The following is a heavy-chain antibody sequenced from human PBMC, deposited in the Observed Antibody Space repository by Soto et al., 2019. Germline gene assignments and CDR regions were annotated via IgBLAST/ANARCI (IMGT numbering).Heavy chain of an antibody. CDR2: IYHSGST. CDR1: GYSISSGYY. CDR3: ASTYCSGGSCDDSDAFDI. Sequence: LSLTCAVSGYSISSGYYWGWIRQPPGKGLEWIGSIYHSGSTYYNPSLKSRVTISVDTSKSQFSLKLSSVTAADTAVYYCASTYCSGGSCDDSDAFDIWGQGTMVTVSS. D-gene: IGHD2-15*01. J-gene: IGHJ3*02. V-gene: IGHV4-38-2*01.